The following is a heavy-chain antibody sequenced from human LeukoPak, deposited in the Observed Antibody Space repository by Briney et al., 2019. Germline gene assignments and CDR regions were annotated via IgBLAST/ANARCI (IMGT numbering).Heavy chain of an antibody. D-gene: IGHD3-10*01. CDR3: ARVPHMDFGELTLLRFDP. V-gene: IGHV4-38-2*02. CDR1: GYSISSGRY. Sequence: SETLSLTCTVFGYSISSGRYWGWIRQPPGKGLEWIGSIYHSGSTYYNPSLKSRVTISLDTSKNQFSLKLTSVTAANTAVYYCARVPHMDFGELTLLRFDPWGQGTLVTVSS. CDR2: IYHSGST. J-gene: IGHJ5*02.